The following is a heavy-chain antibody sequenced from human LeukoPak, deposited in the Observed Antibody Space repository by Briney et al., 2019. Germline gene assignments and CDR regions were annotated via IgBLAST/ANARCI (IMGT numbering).Heavy chain of an antibody. CDR2: ISAYNGNT. V-gene: IGHV1-18*01. Sequence: ASVKVSCKASGYTFTSYVISWVRQAPGRGVEWVGWISAYNGNTNYAQKLQGRVTMTTDTSTSTAYMEPRSLRSDDTAVYHCARSIPGTTSDWFDPWGQGTLVTVSS. CDR3: ARSIPGTTSDWFDP. J-gene: IGHJ5*02. D-gene: IGHD1-1*01. CDR1: GYTFTSYV.